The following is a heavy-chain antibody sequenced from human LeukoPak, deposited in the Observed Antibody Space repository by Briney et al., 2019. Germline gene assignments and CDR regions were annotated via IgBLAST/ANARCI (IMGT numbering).Heavy chain of an antibody. J-gene: IGHJ4*02. CDR1: GFTFSSYA. CDR2: ISGSGGST. Sequence: QPGGSLRLSCAASGFTFSSYAMSWVRQAPGKGLEWVSAISGSGGSTYYADSVKGRFTISRDNSKNTLYLQTNSLRAEDTAVYYCAKVEDIVVVPAAMFNYWGQGTLVTVSS. D-gene: IGHD2-2*01. CDR3: AKVEDIVVVPAAMFNY. V-gene: IGHV3-23*01.